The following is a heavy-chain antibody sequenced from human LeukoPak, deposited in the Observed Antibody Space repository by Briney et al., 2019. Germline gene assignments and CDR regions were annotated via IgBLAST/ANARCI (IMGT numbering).Heavy chain of an antibody. CDR2: ITTYNGDS. Sequence: GASVKVSCKASGYTFTSYGISWVRQAPGQGLAWMGGITTYNGDSNYAQNLQGRVTMTTDTSTTTAYMELRSLRSDDTAVYYCARRSGNWYYFDYWGQGTLVTVSS. J-gene: IGHJ4*02. CDR3: ARRSGNWYYFDY. CDR1: GYTFTSYG. D-gene: IGHD6-13*01. V-gene: IGHV1-18*01.